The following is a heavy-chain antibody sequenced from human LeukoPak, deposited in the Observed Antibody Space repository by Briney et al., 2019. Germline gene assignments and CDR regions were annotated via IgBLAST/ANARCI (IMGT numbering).Heavy chain of an antibody. V-gene: IGHV4-31*03. CDR1: GGSISSGGYY. CDR2: IYYSGST. Sequence: PSQTLSLTCTVSGGSISSGGYYWSRIRQHPGKGLEWIGYIYYSGSTYYNPSLKSRVTISVDTSKNQFSLKLSSVTAADTAVYYCASVPRYCSGGSCYVFDYWGQGTLVTVSS. D-gene: IGHD2-15*01. J-gene: IGHJ4*02. CDR3: ASVPRYCSGGSCYVFDY.